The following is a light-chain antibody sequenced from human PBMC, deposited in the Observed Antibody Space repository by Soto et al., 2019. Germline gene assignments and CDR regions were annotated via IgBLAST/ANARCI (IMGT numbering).Light chain of an antibody. Sequence: QSVLTQPPSVSGAPGQRVTISCTGSSSNIGAGYDVHWYQQLPGTVPKLLTYGDPNRPSGVPDRFSGSKSGTSASLAITGLQADDEADYYCQSYDSSLSGVVFGGGTKLTVL. CDR2: GDP. CDR3: QSYDSSLSGVV. J-gene: IGLJ2*01. V-gene: IGLV1-40*01. CDR1: SSNIGAGYD.